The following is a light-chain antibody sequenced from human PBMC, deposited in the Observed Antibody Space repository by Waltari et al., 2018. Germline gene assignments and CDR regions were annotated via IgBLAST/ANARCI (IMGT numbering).Light chain of an antibody. CDR2: AVS. CDR1: SGDIGVFPY. Sequence: QSALTQPASVSGSPGQPITISCTGTSGDIGVFPYVSWYQQHPGKVPKLLIYAVSKRPSGVSNRFSGSKSGNTASQTISGLQAEDEADYYCSSYTNSNTWVFGGGTKLTVL. J-gene: IGLJ3*02. V-gene: IGLV2-14*03. CDR3: SSYTNSNTWV.